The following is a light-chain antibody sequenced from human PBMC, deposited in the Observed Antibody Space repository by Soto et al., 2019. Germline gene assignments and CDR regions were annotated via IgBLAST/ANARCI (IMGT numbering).Light chain of an antibody. Sequence: KKSPGTVSVPKGERATLSCRASQSVSDNYLAWYRQKPGQAPMLLIYDASNAATGIPARFSGSGSGTAFTLPISCLQPEDVVPYCSQDPGYLPRRFGHGANVD. CDR3: QDPGYLPRR. V-gene: IGKV3-20*01. CDR1: QSVSDNY. CDR2: DAS. J-gene: IGKJ3*01.